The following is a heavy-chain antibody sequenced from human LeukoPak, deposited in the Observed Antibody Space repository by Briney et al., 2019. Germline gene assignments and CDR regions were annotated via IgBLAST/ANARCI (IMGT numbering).Heavy chain of an antibody. CDR3: ARDQEGFDY. Sequence: ASVKVSCKAAGYTFTNNYLHWVRQAPGQGLEWMGMIYPRDGSTSYAQNFQGRVTVTRDTSTTTVHMELRGLRSEDTAVYYCARDQEGFDYWGQGTVVTVSS. CDR2: IYPRDGST. J-gene: IGHJ4*02. CDR1: GYTFTNNY. V-gene: IGHV1-46*01.